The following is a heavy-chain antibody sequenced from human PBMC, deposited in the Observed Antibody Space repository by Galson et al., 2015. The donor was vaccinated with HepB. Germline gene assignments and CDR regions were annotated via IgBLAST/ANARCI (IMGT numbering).Heavy chain of an antibody. J-gene: IGHJ5*02. CDR3: AARLGYCSSTSCS. Sequence: SLRLSCAASGFTFSSYWMNCVRQAPGKGLEWVSRISFDGNSATYADSVKGRFTISRDNAKNTLYLQMNSLRADDTAVYYCAARLGYCSSTSCSWGQRTLVTVS. V-gene: IGHV3-74*01. D-gene: IGHD2-2*01. CDR1: GFTFSSYW. CDR2: ISFDGNSA.